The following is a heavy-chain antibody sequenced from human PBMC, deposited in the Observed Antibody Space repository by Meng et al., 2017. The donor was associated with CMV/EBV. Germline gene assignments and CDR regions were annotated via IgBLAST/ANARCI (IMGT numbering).Heavy chain of an antibody. V-gene: IGHV4-34*01. CDR2: INHSGNT. D-gene: IGHD3-10*01. CDR1: GGSFSSYC. CDR3: ARTSITMVRGIFDY. Sequence: AVYGGSFSSYCWSWIRQPPGKGLEWIGGINHSGNTNYNPSLKSRVTISVDTSKNQFSLKLSSVTAADTAVYYCARTSITMVRGIFDYWGQGTLVTVSS. J-gene: IGHJ4*02.